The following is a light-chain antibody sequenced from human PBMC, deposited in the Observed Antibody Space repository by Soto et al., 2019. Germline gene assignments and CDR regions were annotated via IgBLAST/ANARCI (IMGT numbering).Light chain of an antibody. CDR3: QQYNNWWT. CDR1: QSVGSY. V-gene: IGKV3-11*01. Sequence: DIVLTQSPATLSSSPGERVTLSCGASQSVGSYLAWYQQTPGQAPRLLIYDASNRATGIPARFSGSGSGTDFTLTISSLQSEDFAVYYCQQYNNWWTFGQGTKVDIK. J-gene: IGKJ1*01. CDR2: DAS.